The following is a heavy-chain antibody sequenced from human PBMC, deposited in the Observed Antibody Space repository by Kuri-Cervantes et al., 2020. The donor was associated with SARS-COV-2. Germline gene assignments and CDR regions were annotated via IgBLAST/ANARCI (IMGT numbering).Heavy chain of an antibody. CDR2: IWYDGSNK. V-gene: IGHV3-33*01. CDR1: GFTFNLYD. CDR3: ARDRIAPTGWDYYMDV. D-gene: IGHD2-15*01. Sequence: GESLKISCAASGFTFNLYDMHWVRQAPGKGLEWVAVIWYDGSNKYYADSVKGRFTISRDNSKNTLYLQMNSLRAEDTAVYYCARDRIAPTGWDYYMDVWGKGTTVTVSS. J-gene: IGHJ6*03.